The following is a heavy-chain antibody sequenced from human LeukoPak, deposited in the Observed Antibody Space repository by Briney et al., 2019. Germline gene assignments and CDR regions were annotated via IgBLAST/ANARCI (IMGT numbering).Heavy chain of an antibody. CDR2: ISSSSSTI. J-gene: IGHJ4*02. Sequence: GGSLRLSCAASGFTFSSYSMNWVRQAPGKGLEWVSYISSSSSTISYADSVKGRFTISRDNANNSLYLQMNRLRDEDTAVYYCARGGTSSSLAYWGQGTLVTASS. CDR3: ARGGTSSSLAY. D-gene: IGHD3-16*01. V-gene: IGHV3-48*02. CDR1: GFTFSSYS.